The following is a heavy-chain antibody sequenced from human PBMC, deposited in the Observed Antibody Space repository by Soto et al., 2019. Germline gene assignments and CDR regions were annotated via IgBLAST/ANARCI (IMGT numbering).Heavy chain of an antibody. CDR1: GFSLTTDGVG. D-gene: IGHD1-7*01. CDR2: IYWDDDK. V-gene: IGHV2-5*02. J-gene: IGHJ5*02. Sequence: QITLKESGPTLVKPTQTLTLTCTISGFSLTTDGVGVGWIRQPPGKALEWLAIIYWDDDKRYSPSLKSRLSITKDTSKNQVVLTMTNMDPTDTATYYCAHESRWIDWNSSWFDPWGQGTLVTVSS. CDR3: AHESRWIDWNSSWFDP.